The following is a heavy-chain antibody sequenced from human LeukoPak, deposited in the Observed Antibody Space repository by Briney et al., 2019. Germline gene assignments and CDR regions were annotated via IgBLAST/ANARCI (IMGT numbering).Heavy chain of an antibody. CDR3: VKDRPNWPIDY. CDR1: GFTFSSYS. J-gene: IGHJ4*02. Sequence: GGSLRLSCAASGFTFSSYSMTWVRQAPGKGLEWVSSISSSGGVTCYADSVKGRFTISRDNSKNTQYLQMNSLRVDDTAVYYCVKDRPNWPIDYWGQGTLVTVSS. D-gene: IGHD1-1*01. V-gene: IGHV3-23*01. CDR2: ISSSGGVT.